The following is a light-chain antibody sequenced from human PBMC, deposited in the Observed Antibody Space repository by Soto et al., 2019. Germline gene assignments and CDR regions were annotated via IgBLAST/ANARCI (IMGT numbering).Light chain of an antibody. Sequence: DIPMTQSPSSLSASVGDRVTITCQASQDISNYLNWYQRKPGKAPKLLIYDASNLETGVPSRFSGSGSGTDFTFTISSLQPEDIATYYCQQYDNLPLTFGPGTKVDIK. CDR3: QQYDNLPLT. CDR1: QDISNY. J-gene: IGKJ3*01. V-gene: IGKV1-33*01. CDR2: DAS.